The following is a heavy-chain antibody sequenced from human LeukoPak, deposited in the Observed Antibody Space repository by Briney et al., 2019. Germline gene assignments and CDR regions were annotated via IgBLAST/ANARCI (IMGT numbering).Heavy chain of an antibody. CDR1: GFTFSSYA. J-gene: IGHJ4*02. D-gene: IGHD4-17*01. CDR3: ARARTTRGFDY. V-gene: IGHV3-23*01. Sequence: GGSLRLSCAASGFTFSSYAMSWVRQAPGRGLEWVSAISGSGGSTYYADSVKGRFTISRDNSKNTLYLQMNSPRAEDTAVYYCARARTTRGFDYWGQGTLVTVSS. CDR2: ISGSGGST.